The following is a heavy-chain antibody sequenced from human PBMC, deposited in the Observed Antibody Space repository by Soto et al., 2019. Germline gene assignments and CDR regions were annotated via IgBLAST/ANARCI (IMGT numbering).Heavy chain of an antibody. CDR2: VTRSGST. CDR3: ARERWGNWNDDYYGMDV. Sequence: PSETLSLTCAVFGDSMDNNRWWSWVRQSPGKGLEWIGEVTRSGSTNYNPSLKSRVTISMDTSKNQLSLRLTSVTAADTAVYYCARERWGNWNDDYYGMDVWGQGTTVTVSS. D-gene: IGHD1-1*01. J-gene: IGHJ6*02. CDR1: GDSMDNNRW. V-gene: IGHV4-4*02.